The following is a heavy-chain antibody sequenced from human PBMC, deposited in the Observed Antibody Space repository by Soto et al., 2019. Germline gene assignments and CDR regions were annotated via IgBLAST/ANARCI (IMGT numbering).Heavy chain of an antibody. J-gene: IGHJ4*02. V-gene: IGHV6-1*01. CDR3: ARFDYGDYENDAAIDY. CDR1: GDSVSSNSAG. CDR2: TYYKSKWYY. D-gene: IGHD4-17*01. Sequence: PSQTLSLTCDISGDSVSSNSAGWNWIRQTPSRGLEWLGRTYYKSKWYYTYAASVKSRITVSPDTSKNQFSLQLTSVTPEDTAVYYCARFDYGDYENDAAIDYWGQGTLVTVSS.